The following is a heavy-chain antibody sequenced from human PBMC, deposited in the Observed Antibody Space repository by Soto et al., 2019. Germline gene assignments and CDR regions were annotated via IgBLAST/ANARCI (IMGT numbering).Heavy chain of an antibody. Sequence: QVQLQESGPGLVKPSETLSLTCTVSGGSISSYYWSWIRQPPGKGLEWIGYIYYSGSTNYNPSLKSRVTISVDTSKNQFSLKLSSVTAADTAVYYCARERRDGYKGFDYWGQGTLVTVSS. D-gene: IGHD5-12*01. J-gene: IGHJ4*02. CDR1: GGSISSYY. CDR3: ARERRDGYKGFDY. V-gene: IGHV4-59*12. CDR2: IYYSGST.